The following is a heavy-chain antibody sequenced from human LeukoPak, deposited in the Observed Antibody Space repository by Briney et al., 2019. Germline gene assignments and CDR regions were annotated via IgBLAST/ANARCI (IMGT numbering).Heavy chain of an antibody. CDR1: GGTFSSYA. CDR2: IIPIFGTA. CDR3: ASLYSSGWYNPIDY. D-gene: IGHD6-19*01. V-gene: IGHV1-69*01. J-gene: IGHJ4*02. Sequence: SVKVSCKASGGTFSSYAISWVRQAPGQGLEWMGGIIPIFGTANYAQKFQGRVTITADESTSTAYMELSSLRSEDTAVYYCASLYSSGWYNPIDYWAREPWSPSPQ.